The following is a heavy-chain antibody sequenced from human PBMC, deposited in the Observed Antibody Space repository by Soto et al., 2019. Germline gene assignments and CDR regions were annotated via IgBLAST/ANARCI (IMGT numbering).Heavy chain of an antibody. CDR2: ISGSGGST. J-gene: IGHJ6*02. CDR3: AKDRHDYVWGSYRYYYYGMDV. Sequence: PGGSLRLSCAASGFTFSSYAMSWVRQAPGKGLEWVSAISGSGGSTYYADSVKGRFTISRDNSKNTLYLQMNSLRAEDTAVYYCAKDRHDYVWGSYRYYYYGMDVWGQGTTVTVSS. CDR1: GFTFSSYA. V-gene: IGHV3-23*01. D-gene: IGHD3-16*02.